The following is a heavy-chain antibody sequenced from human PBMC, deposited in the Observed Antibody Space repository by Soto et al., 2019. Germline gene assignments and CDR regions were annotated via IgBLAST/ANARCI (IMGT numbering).Heavy chain of an antibody. D-gene: IGHD2-15*01. CDR2: IQSGGST. CDR3: TWDDVHCSGGRFYGVPMDV. Sequence: EVQLVESGGGLVQPGGSLRLSCAASGFTVSSKYMSWVRQAPGKGLEWVSLIQSGGSTYYAGSVKGRFTISRDNSENTLFLQMNRLRVEDTAVYYCTWDDVHCSGGRFYGVPMDVWGKGTKVTVSA. J-gene: IGHJ6*04. CDR1: GFTVSSKY. V-gene: IGHV3-66*01.